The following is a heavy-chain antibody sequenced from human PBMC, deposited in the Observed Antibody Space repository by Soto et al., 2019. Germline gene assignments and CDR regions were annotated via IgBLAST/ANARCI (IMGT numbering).Heavy chain of an antibody. D-gene: IGHD2-21*01. CDR1: GDSISSISYY. CDR2: IYYSGST. Sequence: SETLSLTFTVTGDSISSISYYWGWIRQPPGKGLELIGGIYYSGSTYKNPSLRSRVSMSLDPSKDQFSLKLKSVTAADTALYLCARQRTSVVNDPYFHXWGPVSLVTVSX. J-gene: IGHJ4*02. CDR3: ARQRTSVVNDPYFHX. V-gene: IGHV4-39*01.